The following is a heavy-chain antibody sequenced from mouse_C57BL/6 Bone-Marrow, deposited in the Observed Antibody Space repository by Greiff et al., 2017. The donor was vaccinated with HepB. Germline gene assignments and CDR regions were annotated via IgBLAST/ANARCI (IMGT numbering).Heavy chain of an antibody. CDR2: IWSDGST. V-gene: IGHV2-6-1*01. D-gene: IGHD1-1*01. CDR1: GFSLTSYG. J-gene: IGHJ4*01. Sequence: VKLMESGPGLVAPSQSLSITCTVSGFSLTSYGVHWVRQPPGKGLEWLVVIWSDGSTTYNSALKSRLSISKDNSKSQVFLKMNSLQTDDTAMYYCARQVYYGSSYDYAMDYWGQGTSVTVSS. CDR3: ARQVYYGSSYDYAMDY.